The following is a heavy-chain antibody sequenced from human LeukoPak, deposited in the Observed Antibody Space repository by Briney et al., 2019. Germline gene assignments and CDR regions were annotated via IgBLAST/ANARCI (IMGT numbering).Heavy chain of an antibody. D-gene: IGHD1-7*01. V-gene: IGHV1-69*04. J-gene: IGHJ5*02. CDR3: AREKRTGTTLDNWFDP. CDR2: IIPILGIA. CDR1: GGTFSSYT. Sequence: SVKVSCKASGGTFSSYTISWVRQAPGQGLEWMGRIIPILGIANYAQKFQGRVTITADKSTSTDYMELSSLRSEDTAVYYCAREKRTGTTLDNWFDPWGQGTLVTVSS.